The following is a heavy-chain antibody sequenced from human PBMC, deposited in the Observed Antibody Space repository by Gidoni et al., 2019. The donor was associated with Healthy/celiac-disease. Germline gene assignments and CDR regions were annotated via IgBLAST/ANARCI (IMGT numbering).Heavy chain of an antibody. J-gene: IGHJ6*02. CDR3: ARDRWFGELRSYGMDV. CDR2: INPNSGGT. D-gene: IGHD3-10*01. V-gene: IGHV1-2*04. Sequence: QVQLVQSGAEVKKPGASVKVSCKASGYTFTGYYMHWVRQAPGQGLEWMGWINPNSGGTNYAQKFQGWVTMTRDTSISTAYMELSRLRSDDTAVYYCARDRWFGELRSYGMDVWGQGTTVTVSS. CDR1: GYTFTGYY.